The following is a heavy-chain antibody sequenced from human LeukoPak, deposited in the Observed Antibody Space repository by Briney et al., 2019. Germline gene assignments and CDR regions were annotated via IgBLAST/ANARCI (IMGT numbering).Heavy chain of an antibody. J-gene: IGHJ4*02. D-gene: IGHD5-24*01. Sequence: PSETLSLTXAVSGYSISSGYYWGRIRQPPGKGLECIGSIYHSGSTYYNPSLKSRVTISVDTSKNQFSLKLSSVTAADTAVYYCARLGGDGYNRDFDYWGQGTLVTVSS. CDR1: GYSISSGYY. V-gene: IGHV4-38-2*01. CDR2: IYHSGST. CDR3: ARLGGDGYNRDFDY.